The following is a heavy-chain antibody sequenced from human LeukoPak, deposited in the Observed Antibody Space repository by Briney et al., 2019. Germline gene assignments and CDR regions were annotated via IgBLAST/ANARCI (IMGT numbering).Heavy chain of an antibody. J-gene: IGHJ5*02. D-gene: IGHD5-18*01. CDR3: AKGAGGFSYYNWFDP. V-gene: IGHV4-59*12. CDR1: GGSISSYF. CDR2: IYHSGST. Sequence: SETLSLTCTVSGGSISSYFWSWIRQPPGKGLEWIGYIYHSGSTHYNPSLKSRVTISVDTSKNQFSLKLASVTAADTAIYYCAKGAGGFSYYNWFDPWGQGTLVTVSS.